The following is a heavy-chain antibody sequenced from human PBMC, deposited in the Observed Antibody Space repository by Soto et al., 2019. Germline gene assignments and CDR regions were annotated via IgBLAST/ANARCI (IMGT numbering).Heavy chain of an antibody. CDR2: MSSSGSFR. J-gene: IGHJ1*01. D-gene: IGHD5-12*01. CDR1: GITFSNYA. Sequence: GASMILSCAASGITFSNYAMNWLRQPPGKGLEWLSSMSSSGSFRYNAYSVKGRFTIPRDNAKSSLYLQMKSLRVEDTAVYYCARGAPGRDGYNFDFHHWGQGTRVTVSS. V-gene: IGHV3-21*01. CDR3: ARGAPGRDGYNFDFHH.